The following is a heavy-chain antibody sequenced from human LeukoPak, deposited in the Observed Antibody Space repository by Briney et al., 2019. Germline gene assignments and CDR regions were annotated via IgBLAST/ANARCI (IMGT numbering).Heavy chain of an antibody. V-gene: IGHV4-34*01. CDR2: INHSGST. J-gene: IGHJ5*02. Sequence: PSETQSLTCAVYGGSFSGYYWSWIRQPPGKGLEWIGEINHSGSTNYNPSLKSRVTISVDTSKNQFSLKLSSVTAADTAVYYCARGLWLITGWFDPWGQGTLVTVSS. CDR1: GGSFSGYY. CDR3: ARGLWLITGWFDP. D-gene: IGHD6-19*01.